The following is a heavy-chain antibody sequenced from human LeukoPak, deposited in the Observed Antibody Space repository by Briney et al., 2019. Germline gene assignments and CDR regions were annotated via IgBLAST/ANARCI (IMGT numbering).Heavy chain of an antibody. CDR3: ARNDILTGYWFDP. CDR1: GYSISSGYY. CDR2: IYHSGST. J-gene: IGHJ5*02. Sequence: SGTLSLTCAVSGYSISSGYYWGWIRQPPGKGLEWIGSIYHSGSTYYNPSLKSRVTISVDTSKNQFSLKLSSVTAADTAVYYCARNDILTGYWFDPWGQGTLVTVSS. V-gene: IGHV4-38-2*01. D-gene: IGHD3-9*01.